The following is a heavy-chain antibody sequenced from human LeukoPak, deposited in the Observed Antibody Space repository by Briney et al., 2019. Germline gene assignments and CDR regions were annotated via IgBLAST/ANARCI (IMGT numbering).Heavy chain of an antibody. CDR3: ARVGYSYGYYYYYGMDV. D-gene: IGHD5-18*01. J-gene: IGHJ6*02. Sequence: GASVKVSCKASGYTFTGYYMHWVRQAPGQGLEWMGIINPSGGSTSYAQKFQGRVTMTRDTSTSTVYMELSSLRSEDTAVYYCARVGYSYGYYYYYGMDVWGQGTTVTVSS. V-gene: IGHV1-46*01. CDR1: GYTFTGYY. CDR2: INPSGGST.